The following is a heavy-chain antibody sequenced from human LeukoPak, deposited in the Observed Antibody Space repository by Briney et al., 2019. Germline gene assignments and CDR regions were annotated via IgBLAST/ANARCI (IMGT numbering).Heavy chain of an antibody. CDR1: GFTFSTSA. CDR3: AKGLSTFDY. CDR2: ISGSGATT. J-gene: IGHJ4*02. Sequence: GGSLRLSCVASGFTFSTSAMSWVRQAPGKGLEWVSGISGSGATTYYADSVKGRFTISRDNSKNTLYLQMNSLRADDTAVYYCAKGLSTFDYWGQGTLVTASS. V-gene: IGHV3-23*01. D-gene: IGHD1-1*01.